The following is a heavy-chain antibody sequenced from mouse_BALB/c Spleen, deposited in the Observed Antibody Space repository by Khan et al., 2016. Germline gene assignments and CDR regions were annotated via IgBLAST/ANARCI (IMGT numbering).Heavy chain of an antibody. D-gene: IGHD2-2*01. CDR3: ARGWLPPDQ. J-gene: IGHJ2*01. CDR1: GYPITRGYY. V-gene: IGHV3-6*02. Sequence: EVELQESGPGLVKPSQSLSLTCSVTGYPITRGYYWDWIRHFPGNKLEWMGYIKYDGSNNYNPSLKNRISITRDTSKNQFFLKLNSVTTEDTATYSCARGWLPPDQWGQGTTLTVSS. CDR2: IKYDGSN.